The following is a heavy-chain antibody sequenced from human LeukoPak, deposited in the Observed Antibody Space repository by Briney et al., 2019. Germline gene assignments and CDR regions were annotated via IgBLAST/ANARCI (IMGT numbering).Heavy chain of an antibody. Sequence: SETLSLTCAVSGGSISSSNWWSWVRQPPGKGLEWIGEIYHSGSTNYNPSLKSRVTISVDKSKNQFSLKLSSVTAADTAVYYCARVPATIVVVPAAMRFDPWGQGTLVTVSS. CDR3: ARVPATIVVVPAAMRFDP. CDR2: IYHSGST. CDR1: GGSISSSNW. J-gene: IGHJ5*02. D-gene: IGHD2-2*01. V-gene: IGHV4-4*02.